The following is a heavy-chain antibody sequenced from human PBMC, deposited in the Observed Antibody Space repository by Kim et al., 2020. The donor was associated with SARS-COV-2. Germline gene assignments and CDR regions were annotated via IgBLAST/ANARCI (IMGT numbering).Heavy chain of an antibody. CDR2: ISYDGSNK. D-gene: IGHD2-21*02. J-gene: IGHJ4*02. CDR3: ARARGVVTPGTFDY. Sequence: GGSLRLSCAASGFTFSSYAMHWVRQAPGKGLEWVAVISYDGSNKYYADSVKGRFTISRDNSKNTLYLQMNSLRAEDTAVYYCARARGVVTPGTFDYWGQG. CDR1: GFTFSSYA. V-gene: IGHV3-30*04.